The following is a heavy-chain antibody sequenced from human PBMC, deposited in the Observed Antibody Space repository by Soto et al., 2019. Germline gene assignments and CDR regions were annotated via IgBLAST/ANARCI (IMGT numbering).Heavy chain of an antibody. Sequence: EVQLLESGGGLVQPGGSLRLSCAASGFTFSRYAMSWFRQSPGKGLEWVSAISGSGGSTYYADSVKGRFTVSRDNSKNTLYLQMNSLGAEDASVDCWGKLSVPAAKYYCLGQGTLVTVSS. CDR2: ISGSGGST. D-gene: IGHD2-2*01. CDR3: GKLSVPAAKYYC. J-gene: IGHJ4*02. V-gene: IGHV3-23*01. CDR1: GFTFSRYA.